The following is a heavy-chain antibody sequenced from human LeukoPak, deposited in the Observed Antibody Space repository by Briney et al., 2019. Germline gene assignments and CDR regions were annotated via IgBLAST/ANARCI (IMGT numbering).Heavy chain of an antibody. J-gene: IGHJ4*02. CDR1: GGSFGGYY. CDR3: ARSIENYY. V-gene: IGHV4-34*01. Sequence: SETLSLTCAGYGGSFGGYYWRWIRQPPGKGVEGIGEINHSGSTNYNPSLKSRVTISVDTSKNQFSLKLSSLTAADTAVYYFARSIENYYWGQGTLVTVPS. CDR2: INHSGST. D-gene: IGHD5-24*01.